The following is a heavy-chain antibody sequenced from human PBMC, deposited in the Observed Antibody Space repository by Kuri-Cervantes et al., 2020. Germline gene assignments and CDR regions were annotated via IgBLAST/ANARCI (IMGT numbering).Heavy chain of an antibody. V-gene: IGHV3-20*04. CDR2: INWNGGST. Sequence: GESLKISCAASGFTFDDYGMSWVRQAPGKGLEWVSGINWNGGSTGYVDSVKGRFTISRDNAKNSLYLQMNNLRAEDTALYYCARGLRYSWNGPLDYWGQGTLVTVSS. D-gene: IGHD1-1*01. CDR3: ARGLRYSWNGPLDY. CDR1: GFTFDDYG. J-gene: IGHJ4*02.